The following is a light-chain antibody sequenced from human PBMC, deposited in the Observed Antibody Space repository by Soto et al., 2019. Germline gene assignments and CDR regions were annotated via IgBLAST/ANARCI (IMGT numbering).Light chain of an antibody. Sequence: QSALTQPASVSGSPGQSITISCTGTSSDVGGYNYVSWYHHHPGKAPKLMIYDVSNRPSGVSNRFSGSKSGNTASLTISGLQPEDEADYYCRSYTTSNTRQVVFGTGTKVTVL. J-gene: IGLJ1*01. CDR1: SSDVGGYNY. V-gene: IGLV2-14*03. CDR2: DVS. CDR3: RSYTTSNTRQVV.